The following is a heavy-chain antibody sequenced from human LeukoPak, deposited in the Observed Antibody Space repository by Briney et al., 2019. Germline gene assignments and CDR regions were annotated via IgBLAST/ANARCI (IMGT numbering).Heavy chain of an antibody. CDR2: IKSDGGT. CDR3: ARAPSEIGGYYPEYFRH. Sequence: GGSMRLSCAASGFTFSTYWMHWVRQAPGKGLVWVSRIKSDGGTNYADSVKGRFTISRDNAKKTVSLQMNSLRPEDTGVYYCARAPSEIGGYYPEYFRHWGQGTLVTVSS. V-gene: IGHV3-74*01. CDR1: GFTFSTYW. J-gene: IGHJ1*01. D-gene: IGHD3-22*01.